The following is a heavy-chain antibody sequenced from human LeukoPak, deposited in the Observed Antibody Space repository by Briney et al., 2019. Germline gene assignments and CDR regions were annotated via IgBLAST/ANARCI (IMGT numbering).Heavy chain of an antibody. CDR3: ASCSGGSCYPMGIGY. CDR1: GGTFSSYA. CDR2: IFPIFGTA. J-gene: IGHJ4*02. V-gene: IGHV1-69*13. Sequence: SVKVSFKASGGTFSSYAISWVRQAPAQGLEWMGGIFPIFGTANYAQKCQGRVTTTADESTSTAYMELSSLRSADTAVYCCASCSGGSCYPMGIGYWGQGTLVTVSS. D-gene: IGHD2-15*01.